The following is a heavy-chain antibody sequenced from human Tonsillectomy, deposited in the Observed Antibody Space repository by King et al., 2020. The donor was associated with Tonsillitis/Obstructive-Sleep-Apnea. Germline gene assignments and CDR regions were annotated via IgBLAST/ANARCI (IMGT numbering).Heavy chain of an antibody. Sequence: VQLVESGGGLVQPGGSLRLSCAASGFTFSSYWMSWVRQAPGKGLEWVANIKQDGSEKYYVDSVKGRFTISRDNAKNSLYLQMNSLRAEDTAVYYCARGIFGVVMRGYYYYYMDVWGKGTTVTVSS. D-gene: IGHD3-3*01. CDR2: IKQDGSEK. CDR1: GFTFSSYW. CDR3: ARGIFGVVMRGYYYYYMDV. V-gene: IGHV3-7*01. J-gene: IGHJ6*03.